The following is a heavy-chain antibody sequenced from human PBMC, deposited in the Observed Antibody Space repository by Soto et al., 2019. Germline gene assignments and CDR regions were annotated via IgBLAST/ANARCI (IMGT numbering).Heavy chain of an antibody. CDR1: GFTFSSYG. CDR3: AKDTLMVYARDYYYYYMDV. J-gene: IGHJ6*03. CDR2: ISYDGSNK. D-gene: IGHD2-8*01. V-gene: IGHV3-30*18. Sequence: GGSLRLSCAASGFTFSSYGMHWVRQAPGKGLEWVAVISYDGSNKYYADSVKGRFTISRDNSKNTLYLQMNSLRAEDTAVYYCAKDTLMVYARDYYYYYMDVWGKGTTVTVSS.